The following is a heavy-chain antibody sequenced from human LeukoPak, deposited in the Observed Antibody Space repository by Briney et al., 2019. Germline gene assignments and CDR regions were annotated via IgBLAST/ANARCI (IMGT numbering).Heavy chain of an antibody. CDR2: IYHSGST. CDR1: GGSISSGGYY. J-gene: IGHJ4*02. D-gene: IGHD3-10*01. CDR3: ARDAWFGVY. V-gene: IGHV4-30-2*01. Sequence: SETLSLTCTVSGGSISSGGYYWSWIRQPPGKGLEWIGYIYHSGSTYYNPSLKSRVTISVDRSKNQFSLKLSSVTAADTAVYYCARDAWFGVYWGQGTLVTVSS.